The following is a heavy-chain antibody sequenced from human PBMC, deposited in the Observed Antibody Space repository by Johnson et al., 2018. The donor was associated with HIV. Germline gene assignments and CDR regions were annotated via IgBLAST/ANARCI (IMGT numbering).Heavy chain of an antibody. Sequence: EVQLVESGGGLVQPGGSLRLSCAASGFTFDDYGMSWVRQAPGKGLEWVSGINWNGGSTTYADSVKGRFTISRDNAKNSLDLQMNSLRGEDTALYYCARATAYGGRVDGFDIWGQGTMVTVSS. V-gene: IGHV3-20*04. J-gene: IGHJ3*02. CDR1: GFTFDDYG. CDR2: INWNGGST. D-gene: IGHD4-23*01. CDR3: ARATAYGGRVDGFDI.